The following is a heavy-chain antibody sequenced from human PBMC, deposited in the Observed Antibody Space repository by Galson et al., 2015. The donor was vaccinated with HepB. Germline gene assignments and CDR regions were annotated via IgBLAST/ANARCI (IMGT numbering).Heavy chain of an antibody. CDR1: GFTFSDYY. Sequence: SLRLSCAASGFTFSDYYMSWIRQAPEKGLEWVSYISSSGSTIYYADSVKGRFTISRDNAKNSLYLQMNSLRAEDTAAYYCARERLWFGEITGFDYWGQGTLVTVSS. CDR3: ARERLWFGEITGFDY. D-gene: IGHD3-10*01. CDR2: ISSSGSTI. V-gene: IGHV3-11*04. J-gene: IGHJ4*02.